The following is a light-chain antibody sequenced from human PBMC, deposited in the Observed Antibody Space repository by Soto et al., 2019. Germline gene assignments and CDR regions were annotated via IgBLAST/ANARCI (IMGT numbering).Light chain of an antibody. V-gene: IGKV1-5*03. CDR3: QQYNDYSWT. CDR1: QSIGIW. CDR2: KAS. Sequence: IQMTQSPSTLSASVGDRVAITCRASQSIGIWLAWYQKKPGKAPRFLIYKASTLQTGVPSRFSGSGSGTEFTITISSLQPDDFANYYCQQYNDYSWTFGQGTNVEIK. J-gene: IGKJ1*01.